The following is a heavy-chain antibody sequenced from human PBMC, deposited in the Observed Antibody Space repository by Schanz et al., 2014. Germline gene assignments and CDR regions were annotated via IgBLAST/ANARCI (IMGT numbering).Heavy chain of an antibody. D-gene: IGHD2-2*01. CDR2: MQPDSGKT. CDR1: GYTFSNDD. J-gene: IGHJ4*02. Sequence: QVQLVQSGAELRKPGTSVKVSCKTSGYTFSNDDINWVRQAIGQGPEWMGWMQPDSGKTHYAEKFQRRVAMTRDVSISTAYMELSSLASEDTAVYYCARAPTAYCSDTSCLGTPFDYWGQGTLVTVSS. CDR3: ARAPTAYCSDTSCLGTPFDY. V-gene: IGHV1-8*01.